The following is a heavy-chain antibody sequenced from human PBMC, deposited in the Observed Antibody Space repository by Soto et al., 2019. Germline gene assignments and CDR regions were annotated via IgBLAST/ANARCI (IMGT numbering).Heavy chain of an antibody. D-gene: IGHD4-17*01. V-gene: IGHV1-69*13. Sequence: ASVKVSCKASGGTFSSYAISWVRQAPGQGLEWMGGIIPIFGTANYAQKFQGRVTITADESTSTAYMELSSLRSEDTAVYYCARDPPKNDYGDYDGGSSDYWGQGTLVTVSS. CDR3: ARDPPKNDYGDYDGGSSDY. J-gene: IGHJ4*02. CDR1: GGTFSSYA. CDR2: IIPIFGTA.